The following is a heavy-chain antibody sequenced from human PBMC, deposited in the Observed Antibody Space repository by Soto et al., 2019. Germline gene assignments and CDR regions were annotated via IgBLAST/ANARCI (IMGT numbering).Heavy chain of an antibody. CDR3: ARAPSWWYFDL. Sequence: ASVKVSCKASGYTFTGYYMHWVRQAPGQRLEWMGWINASNGNTKYSQKFQGRVTMTRDTSASTAYMELSSLRSEDTAVYYCARAPSWWYFDLWGRGTLVTVSS. V-gene: IGHV1-3*01. CDR1: GYTFTGYY. J-gene: IGHJ2*01. CDR2: INASNGNT.